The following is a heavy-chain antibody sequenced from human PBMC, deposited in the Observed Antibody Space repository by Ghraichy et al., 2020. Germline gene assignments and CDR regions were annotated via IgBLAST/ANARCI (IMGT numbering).Heavy chain of an antibody. J-gene: IGHJ4*02. Sequence: GGSLRLSCAASGFTFSDHYMDWVRQAPGKGLEWIGRIRNKVKSFATEYIYTTEYAASVNGRFTISRDDSNNSLYLQMNGLKTEDTAVYFCVRGVWNGYNYFDFWGQGTLVTVSS. V-gene: IGHV3-72*01. CDR3: VRGVWNGYNYFDF. D-gene: IGHD5-24*01. CDR1: GFTFSDHY. CDR2: IRNKVKSFATEYIYTT.